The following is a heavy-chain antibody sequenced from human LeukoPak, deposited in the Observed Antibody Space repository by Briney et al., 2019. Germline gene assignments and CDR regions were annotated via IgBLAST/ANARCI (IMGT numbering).Heavy chain of an antibody. J-gene: IGHJ4*02. D-gene: IGHD6-13*01. CDR2: INPNSGGT. CDR1: GYTFTGCY. V-gene: IGHV1-2*02. Sequence: ASVKVSCKASGYTFTGCYTHWVRQAPGQGLEWMGWINPNSGGTNYAQKFQGRVTMTRDTSISTAYMELSRLRSDDTAVYYCATELDSSSWADYWGQGTLVTVSS. CDR3: ATELDSSSWADY.